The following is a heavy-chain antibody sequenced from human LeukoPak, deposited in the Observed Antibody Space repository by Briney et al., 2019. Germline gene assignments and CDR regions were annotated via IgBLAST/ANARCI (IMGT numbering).Heavy chain of an antibody. D-gene: IGHD3-3*01. CDR2: VYYTGTT. Sequence: SETLSLTCIVSGGSISSSSYYWGWIRQPPGKGLEWIGSVYYTGTTHFNPSLKSRVTMSLDTSQSQVSLKLSSVTAADTAVYYCARRFAGLHLDYWGQGVLVTVAS. CDR1: GGSISSSSYY. J-gene: IGHJ4*02. V-gene: IGHV4-39*01. CDR3: ARRFAGLHLDY.